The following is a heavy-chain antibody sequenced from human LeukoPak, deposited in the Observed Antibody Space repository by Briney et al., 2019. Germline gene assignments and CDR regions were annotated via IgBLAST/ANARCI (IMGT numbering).Heavy chain of an antibody. CDR3: ARGYYYDSSGYPAPYNWFDP. CDR1: GYTFTGYY. CDR2: INPNSGGT. J-gene: IGHJ5*02. Sequence: VTVSCKASGYTFTGYYMHWVRQAPGQGLEWMGWINPNSGGTNYAQKFQGRVTMTRDTSISTAYMELSRLRSDDTAVYYCARGYYYDSSGYPAPYNWFDPWGQGTLVTVSS. D-gene: IGHD3-22*01. V-gene: IGHV1-2*02.